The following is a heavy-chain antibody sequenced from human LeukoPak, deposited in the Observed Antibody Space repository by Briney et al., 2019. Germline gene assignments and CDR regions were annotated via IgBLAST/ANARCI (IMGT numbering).Heavy chain of an antibody. J-gene: IGHJ4*02. CDR2: INPSGGST. D-gene: IGHD1-26*01. CDR1: GYTFTSYD. CDR3: ARDQAVGAIGIAVY. V-gene: IGHV1-46*01. Sequence: ASVKVSCKASGYTFTSYDINWVRQATGQGLEWMGIINPSGGSTSYAQKFQGRVTMTRDTSTSTVYMELSSLRSEDTAVYYCARDQAVGAIGIAVYWGQGTLVTVSS.